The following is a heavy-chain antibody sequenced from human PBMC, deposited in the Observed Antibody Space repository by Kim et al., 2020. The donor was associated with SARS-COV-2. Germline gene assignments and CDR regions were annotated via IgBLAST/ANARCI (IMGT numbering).Heavy chain of an antibody. V-gene: IGHV1-2*02. CDR3: ARGISRDGYNTPDDY. D-gene: IGHD5-12*01. Sequence: QKFQGRVTMTRDTSISTAYMELSRLRSDDTAVYYCARGISRDGYNTPDDYWGQGTLVTVSS. J-gene: IGHJ4*02.